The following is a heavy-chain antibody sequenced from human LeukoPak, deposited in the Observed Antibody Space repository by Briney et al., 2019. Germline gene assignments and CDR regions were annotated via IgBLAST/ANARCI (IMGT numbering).Heavy chain of an antibody. CDR3: AKYDNGFFYYYLDV. V-gene: IGHV3-23*01. D-gene: IGHD3-22*01. CDR2: ISGGGITT. CDR1: GFTFSTYG. J-gene: IGHJ6*03. Sequence: GGSLRLSCATSGFTFSTYGMSWVRQAPGKGLEWVAGISGGGITTAYAESVEGRFTISRDNSKNTLYVQMDSLRVEDTAVYYCAKYDNGFFYYYLDVWGKGTTVTVSS.